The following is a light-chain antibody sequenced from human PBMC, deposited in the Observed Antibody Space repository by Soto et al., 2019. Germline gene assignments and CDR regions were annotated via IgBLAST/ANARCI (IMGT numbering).Light chain of an antibody. V-gene: IGKV1-39*01. CDR3: QQSYSTLRT. Sequence: DVQMSQSPSSLSASVGDRVTITCRASQRISTYLHWFQQKPGKAPKLLIYAASNLQSGVPSRFSGSGSGTDFALTISSLQPEDFATYYCQQSYSTLRTFGRGTKVEIK. J-gene: IGKJ1*01. CDR2: AAS. CDR1: QRISTY.